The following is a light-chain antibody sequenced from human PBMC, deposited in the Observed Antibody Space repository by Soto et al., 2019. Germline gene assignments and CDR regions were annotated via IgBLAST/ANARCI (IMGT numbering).Light chain of an antibody. CDR1: SSDVGSYNR. CDR3: SSYTSSNNYV. J-gene: IGLJ1*01. Sequence: QSALTQPPSVSGSPGQSVTISRTGTSSDVGSYNRVSWYQQPLGTAPKLMIYEVSNRPSGVPDRFSGSKSGNTASLTISGLQAEDEADYYCSSYTSSNNYVFGTGTKLTVL. V-gene: IGLV2-18*02. CDR2: EVS.